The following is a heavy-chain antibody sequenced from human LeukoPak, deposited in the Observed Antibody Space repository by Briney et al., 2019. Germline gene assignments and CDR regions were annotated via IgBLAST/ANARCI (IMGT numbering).Heavy chain of an antibody. CDR1: GGSISSYY. Sequence: SETLSLTCTVSGGSISSYYWSWIRQPAGKGLEWIGRIYNSGSTTYNPSLKSRVTISVDTSKNQLFLKLTSVTASDTAMYYCVRGHRDNWHLDFAYWGQGTLVTVSS. V-gene: IGHV4-4*07. J-gene: IGHJ4*02. D-gene: IGHD1-20*01. CDR3: VRGHRDNWHLDFAY. CDR2: IYNSGST.